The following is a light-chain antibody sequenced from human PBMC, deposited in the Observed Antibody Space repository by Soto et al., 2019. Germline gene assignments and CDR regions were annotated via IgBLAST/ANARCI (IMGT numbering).Light chain of an antibody. V-gene: IGKV1-39*01. Sequence: DIQMTQSPSSLSASVGDTVTITCRPSQFISTYLNWYQQKPGKAPNLLIYTTSSLHSGVPSRFSGSGSGTDFTLTISSLQPEDFATYYCQQGYSTPITFGQGTRLEIK. CDR1: QFISTY. CDR3: QQGYSTPIT. J-gene: IGKJ5*01. CDR2: TTS.